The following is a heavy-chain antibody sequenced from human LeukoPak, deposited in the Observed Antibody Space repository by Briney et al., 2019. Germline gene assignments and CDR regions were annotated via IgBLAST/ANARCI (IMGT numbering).Heavy chain of an antibody. CDR1: GGTFSSYA. V-gene: IGHV1-69*05. D-gene: IGHD1-26*01. CDR3: ARATGGLMVGASYYFDY. CDR2: IIPIFGTA. J-gene: IGHJ4*02. Sequence: GASVKVSCKASGGTFSSYAISWVRQAPGQGLEWMGGIIPIFGTANYAQKFQGRVTITTDESTSTAYMELSSLRSEDTAVYYCARATGGLMVGASYYFDYWGQGTLVTVSS.